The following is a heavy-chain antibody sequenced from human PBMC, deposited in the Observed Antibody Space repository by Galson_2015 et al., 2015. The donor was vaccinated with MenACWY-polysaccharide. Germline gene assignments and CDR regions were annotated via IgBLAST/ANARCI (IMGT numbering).Heavy chain of an antibody. D-gene: IGHD2/OR15-2a*01. V-gene: IGHV3-30-3*01. CDR2: ISYDGSNK. CDR1: GFTFSSYA. Sequence: SLRLSCAASGFTFSSYAIHWVRQAPGKGLEWVAIISYDGSNKYYADSVKGQFTTSRDNSKITMYLRMNSLKSDDTAVYYCARTYCSRTTCYGMDVWGQGTTVTVSS. J-gene: IGHJ6*02. CDR3: ARTYCSRTTCYGMDV.